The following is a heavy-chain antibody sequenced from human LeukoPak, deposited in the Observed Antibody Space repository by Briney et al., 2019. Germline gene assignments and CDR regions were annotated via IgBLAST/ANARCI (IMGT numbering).Heavy chain of an antibody. D-gene: IGHD3-10*01. Sequence: PGGSLRLSCAASGFTFSSYGMHWVRQAPGKGLEWVVFIRYDGSNKYYADSVKGRFTISRDNSKNTLYLQMNSLRAEDTAVYYCAKVPQYYYGSGSYYDYYFDYWGQGTLVTVSS. CDR1: GFTFSSYG. CDR3: AKVPQYYYGSGSYYDYYFDY. V-gene: IGHV3-30*02. CDR2: IRYDGSNK. J-gene: IGHJ4*02.